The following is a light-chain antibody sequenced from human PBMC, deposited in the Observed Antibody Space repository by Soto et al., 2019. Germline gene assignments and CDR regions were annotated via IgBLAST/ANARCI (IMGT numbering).Light chain of an antibody. V-gene: IGLV1-44*01. CDR3: FSYAGNSIWV. Sequence: QSVLTQPPSASGTPGQRVTISCSGSSSNIESNTVTWYQQLPGTAPKLVIYSNYDRPSGVPDRFSGSTSGTSASLVIRGLQSEDEADYFCFSYAGNSIWVFGGGTKLTVL. CDR1: SSNIESNT. J-gene: IGLJ3*02. CDR2: SNY.